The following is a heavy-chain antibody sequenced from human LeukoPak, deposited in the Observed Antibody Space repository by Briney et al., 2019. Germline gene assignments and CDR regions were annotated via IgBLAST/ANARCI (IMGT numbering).Heavy chain of an antibody. CDR2: ISGSGGST. D-gene: IGHD1-1*01. CDR3: ARALTDTTLESFDQ. J-gene: IGHJ4*02. Sequence: GGSLRLSCAASGFTFSSYGMSWVRQAPGKGLEWVSAISGSGGSTYYADSVKGRFTISRDNSKNTLYLQMNNLRDEDMAVYYCARALTDTTLESFDQWGQGTLVAVSS. CDR1: GFTFSSYG. V-gene: IGHV3-23*01.